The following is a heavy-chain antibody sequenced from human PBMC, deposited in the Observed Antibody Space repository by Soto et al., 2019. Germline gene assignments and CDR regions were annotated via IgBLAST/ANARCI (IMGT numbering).Heavy chain of an antibody. CDR2: IIPILGIA. Sequence: QVQLVQSGAEVKKPGSSVKVSCKASGGTFSSYTISWVRQAPGQGLEWMGRIIPILGIANYAQKFQGRVTITADKSTSTAYMKLSSLRSEDTAVYYCARRRDYYGSGSYEAFDIWGQGTMVTVSS. J-gene: IGHJ3*02. V-gene: IGHV1-69*02. CDR1: GGTFSSYT. CDR3: ARRRDYYGSGSYEAFDI. D-gene: IGHD3-10*01.